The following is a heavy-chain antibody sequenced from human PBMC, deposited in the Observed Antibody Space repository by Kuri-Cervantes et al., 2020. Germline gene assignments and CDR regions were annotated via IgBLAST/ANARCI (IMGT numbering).Heavy chain of an antibody. CDR2: INPNSGGT. J-gene: IGHJ4*02. V-gene: IGHV1-2*02. CDR3: ARDRHYYGSGSSGSSFDY. D-gene: IGHD3-10*01. Sequence: ASVKVSCKASGYTFTGYYMHWVRQAPGQGLEWMGWINPNSGGTNYAQKFQGRVTMTRDTSISTAYMELSRLRSDDTAVYYCARDRHYYGSGSSGSSFDYWGQGTLVTVSS. CDR1: GYTFTGYY.